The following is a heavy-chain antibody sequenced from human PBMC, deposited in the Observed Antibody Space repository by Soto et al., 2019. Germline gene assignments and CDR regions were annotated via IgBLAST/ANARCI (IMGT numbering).Heavy chain of an antibody. CDR2: MNPNTGNT. D-gene: IGHD1-20*01. CDR1: GYTFTSYD. V-gene: IGHV1-8*01. Sequence: QVQLVQSGAEVKKPGASVKVSCKASGYTFTSYDINWVRQATGQGLEWMGWMNPNTGNTGYAQKFQGRVTMTRNTSISTAYMELGSLRSEDTAVYYCARGRAITGTMPSWGQGTLVTVTS. CDR3: ARGRAITGTMPS. J-gene: IGHJ5*02.